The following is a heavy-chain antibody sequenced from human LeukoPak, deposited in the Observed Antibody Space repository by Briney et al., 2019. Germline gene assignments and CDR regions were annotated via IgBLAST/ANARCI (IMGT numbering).Heavy chain of an antibody. J-gene: IGHJ4*02. D-gene: IGHD6-13*01. CDR1: GFTFRNHG. CDR2: IWYDGSNK. V-gene: IGHV3-33*01. Sequence: PGRSLRLSCAASGFTFRNHGMHWVRQAPGKGLEWVAIIWYDGSNKYYADSVKGRFTISRDNSKNTLYLQMNSLRVEDTAVYYCARDRAAAYLDYWGQGTLVTVPS. CDR3: ARDRAAAYLDY.